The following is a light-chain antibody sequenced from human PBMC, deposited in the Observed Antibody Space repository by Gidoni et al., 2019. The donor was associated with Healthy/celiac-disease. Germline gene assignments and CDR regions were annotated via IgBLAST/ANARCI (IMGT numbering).Light chain of an antibody. CDR3: QQSYSTPPT. Sequence: DIQMTQSPSSLSASVGDRVTITCRASQSISSYLNWYQQKPGKAPKLLIYAATSLQSGVPSRFRGSGSGKDFTPTISSLQPEDFATYYCQQSYSTPPTFGQGTKVEIK. J-gene: IGKJ1*01. CDR1: QSISSY. V-gene: IGKV1-39*01. CDR2: AAT.